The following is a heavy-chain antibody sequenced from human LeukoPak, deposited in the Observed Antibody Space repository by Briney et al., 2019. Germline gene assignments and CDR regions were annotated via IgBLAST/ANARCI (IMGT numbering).Heavy chain of an antibody. CDR1: GGSFSGYY. CDR3: AAAMVRGVIMRHNWFDP. J-gene: IGHJ5*02. D-gene: IGHD3-10*01. Sequence: SETLSLTCAAYGGSFSGYYWSWIRQPPGKGLEWIGEINHSGSTNYNPSLKSRVTISVDTSKNQFSLKPSSVTAADTAAYYCAAAMVRGVIMRHNWFDPWGQGTLVTVSS. CDR2: INHSGST. V-gene: IGHV4-34*01.